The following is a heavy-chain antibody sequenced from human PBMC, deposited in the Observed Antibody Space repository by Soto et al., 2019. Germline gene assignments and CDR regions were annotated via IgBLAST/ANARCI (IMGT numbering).Heavy chain of an antibody. Sequence: ASVKVSCTASGGTFSSYAISWVRQAPGQGLEWMGGIIPIFGTANYAQKFQGRVTITADESTSTAYMELSSLRSEDTAVYYCARVSYYDSSAYGMDDWGQGTTVTGSS. D-gene: IGHD3-22*01. CDR1: GGTFSSYA. CDR2: IIPIFGTA. V-gene: IGHV1-69*13. J-gene: IGHJ6*02. CDR3: ARVSYYDSSAYGMDD.